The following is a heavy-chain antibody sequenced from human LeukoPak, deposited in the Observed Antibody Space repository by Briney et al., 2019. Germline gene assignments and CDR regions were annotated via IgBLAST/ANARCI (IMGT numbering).Heavy chain of an antibody. D-gene: IGHD3-16*02. Sequence: GGSLRLSCAASGFIFSNYGMSWVRQAPGKGLEWVSSISSSSSYIYYADSVKGRFTISRDNAKNSLYLQMNSLRAEDTAVYYCARDSVWGSYRPTSYDYWGQGTLVTVSS. CDR2: ISSSSSYI. J-gene: IGHJ4*02. CDR1: GFIFSNYG. V-gene: IGHV3-21*01. CDR3: ARDSVWGSYRPTSYDY.